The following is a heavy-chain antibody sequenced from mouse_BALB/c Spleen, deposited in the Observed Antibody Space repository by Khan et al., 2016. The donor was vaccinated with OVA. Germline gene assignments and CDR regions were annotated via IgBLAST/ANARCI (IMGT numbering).Heavy chain of an antibody. CDR3: ARGYFGKYEFAY. Sequence: QVQLQQSGAELVKPGASVQLSCKTSGYTFTNYWIQWVKQRPGQGLGWIGQIFPGTGTTYSNENFKAKATLTVDTSSSTAYMQLSSLTSEDSAVYFCARGYFGKYEFAYWGQGTLVTVSA. V-gene: IGHV1S132*01. CDR1: GYTFTNYW. CDR2: IFPGTGTT. J-gene: IGHJ3*01. D-gene: IGHD2-1*01.